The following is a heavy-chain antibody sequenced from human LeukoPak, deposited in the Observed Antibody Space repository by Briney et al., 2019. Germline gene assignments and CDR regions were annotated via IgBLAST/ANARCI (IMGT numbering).Heavy chain of an antibody. V-gene: IGHV3-23*01. CDR2: ISGSGGST. J-gene: IGHJ4*02. CDR1: GFTFSNFA. CDR3: AKMVHTEQWLVPFDY. D-gene: IGHD6-19*01. Sequence: RGSLRLSCADSGFTFSNFAMNCVRQAPGEGLEWVSTISGSGGSTYYADSVKGRVTISRDNSKNTLYLQMNSLRAEDTAVYYCAKMVHTEQWLVPFDYWGQGTLVTVSS.